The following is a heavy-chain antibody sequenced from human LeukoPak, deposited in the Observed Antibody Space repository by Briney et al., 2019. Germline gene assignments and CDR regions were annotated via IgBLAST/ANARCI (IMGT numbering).Heavy chain of an antibody. Sequence: PSETLSLTCTVSGGSISSGDYYWSWIRQPPGKGLEWIGHIFYSGSTYYNPSLMRRVTISVDTSKNQFSLKLSSVTAADTAVYYCARERREGGSSWIDYWGRGTLVTVSS. V-gene: IGHV4-30-4*01. CDR3: ARERREGGSSWIDY. CDR2: IFYSGST. CDR1: GGSISSGDYY. D-gene: IGHD6-13*01. J-gene: IGHJ4*02.